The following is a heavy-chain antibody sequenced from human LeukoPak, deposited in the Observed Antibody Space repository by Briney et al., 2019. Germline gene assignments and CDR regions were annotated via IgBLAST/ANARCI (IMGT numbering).Heavy chain of an antibody. CDR2: ISSSGSTI. V-gene: IGHV3-11*04. CDR3: ARVGYCSSTSCYTGFYYYYMDV. Sequence: PGGSLRLSCAASGFTFSDYYMSWIRQAPGKGLEWVSYISSSGSTIYYADSVKGRFTISRDNAKNSLYLQMNSLRAEDTAVYYCARVGYCSSTSCYTGFYYYYMDVWGKGTTVTVSS. CDR1: GFTFSDYY. D-gene: IGHD2-2*02. J-gene: IGHJ6*03.